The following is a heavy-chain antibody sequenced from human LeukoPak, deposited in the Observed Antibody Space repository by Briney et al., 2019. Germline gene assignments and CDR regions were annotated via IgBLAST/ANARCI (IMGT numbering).Heavy chain of an antibody. CDR2: IIPIFGTA. Sequence: ASVKVSCKASGGTFSSYAISWVRQAPGQGLEWMGGIIPIFGTANYAQKFQGRVTITADESTSTAYMELSSLRSEDTAVYYCARGMGGSSWHAFDIWGQGTMVTVSS. CDR3: ARGMGGSSWHAFDI. J-gene: IGHJ3*02. D-gene: IGHD6-13*01. CDR1: GGTFSSYA. V-gene: IGHV1-69*13.